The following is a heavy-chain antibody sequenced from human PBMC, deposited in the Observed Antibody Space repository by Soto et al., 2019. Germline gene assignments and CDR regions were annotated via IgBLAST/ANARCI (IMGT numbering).Heavy chain of an antibody. CDR1: GGSFSGYY. J-gene: IGHJ6*02. CDR3: ARSRGSGSYRSYYYDYMDV. V-gene: IGHV4-34*01. Sequence: SETLSLTCAVYGGSFSGYYWRWIRQPPGKGLEWIGEINHSGSTNYNPSLKSRVTISVDTAKNQFSLKLSSVTAADTAVYYCARSRGSGSYRSYYYDYMDVWGQGTTVTVSS. CDR2: INHSGST. D-gene: IGHD3-10*01.